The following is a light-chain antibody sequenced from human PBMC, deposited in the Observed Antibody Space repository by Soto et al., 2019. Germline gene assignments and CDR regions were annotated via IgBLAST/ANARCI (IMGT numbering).Light chain of an antibody. CDR2: DAS. CDR3: QERSDWLIT. CDR1: QSVSSY. Sequence: EIVLTQFPATLSLSPGERATLSCRASQSVSSYLAWYQQKPGQAPKLLIYDASNRATGIPARFSGSGSGTDFTLTISSLEPEDFAVYDCQERSDWLITFGQGTRREIK. V-gene: IGKV3-11*01. J-gene: IGKJ5*01.